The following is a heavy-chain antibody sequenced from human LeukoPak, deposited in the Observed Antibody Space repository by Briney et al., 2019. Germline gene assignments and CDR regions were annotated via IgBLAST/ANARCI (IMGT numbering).Heavy chain of an antibody. V-gene: IGHV4-61*02. Sequence: PSETLSLTCTVSGGSISSGSYYWSWIRQPAGKGLEWIGRIYTSGSTNYNPSLKSRVTISVDTSKNQFSLKLSSVTAADTAVYYCARGINYYMDVWGKGTTVTVSS. CDR1: GGSISSGSYY. D-gene: IGHD3-16*01. J-gene: IGHJ6*03. CDR2: IYTSGST. CDR3: ARGINYYMDV.